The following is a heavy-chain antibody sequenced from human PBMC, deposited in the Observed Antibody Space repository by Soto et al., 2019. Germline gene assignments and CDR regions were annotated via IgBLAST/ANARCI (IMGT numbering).Heavy chain of an antibody. Sequence: GASVKVSCKASGFTFTSSAMQWVRQARGQRLEWIGWIVVGSGNTNYAQKFQGRVTITRDTFATTAYMELSSLRSEDTAVYYCARDQRAVWFDPWGQGTLVTVSS. J-gene: IGHJ5*02. CDR2: IVVGSGNT. CDR1: GFTFTSSA. V-gene: IGHV1-58*02. D-gene: IGHD6-25*01. CDR3: ARDQRAVWFDP.